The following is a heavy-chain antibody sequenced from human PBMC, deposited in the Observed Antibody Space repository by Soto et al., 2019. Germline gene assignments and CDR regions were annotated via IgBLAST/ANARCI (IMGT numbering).Heavy chain of an antibody. V-gene: IGHV4-39*01. CDR2: IYYSGST. Sequence: QLQLQESGPGLVKPSETLSLTCTVSGGSISSSSYYWGWIRQPPGKGLEWIGSIYYSGSTYYNPSLKSRVTISVDTSKNQFSLKLSSVTAADTAVYYCARHGDDTAMATFDYWGQGTLVTVSS. CDR3: ARHGDDTAMATFDY. J-gene: IGHJ4*02. D-gene: IGHD5-18*01. CDR1: GGSISSSSYY.